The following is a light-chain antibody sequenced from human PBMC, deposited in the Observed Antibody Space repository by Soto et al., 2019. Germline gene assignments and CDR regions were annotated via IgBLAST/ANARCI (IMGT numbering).Light chain of an antibody. CDR2: GAS. CDR3: QQYAGSSSWT. J-gene: IGKJ1*01. CDR1: QTINTNS. V-gene: IGKV3-20*01. Sequence: EIVLTQSPGTLSLSPGERTTLSCRASQTINTNSLAWYQQKPGQAPRLLIYGASNRATGIPDRFSGSGSGTDFTLTISRLEPEDFAAYYCQQYAGSSSWTFGQGTKVDIK.